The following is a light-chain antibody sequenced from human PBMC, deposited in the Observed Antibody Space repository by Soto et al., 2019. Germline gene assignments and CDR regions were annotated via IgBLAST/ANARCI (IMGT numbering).Light chain of an antibody. J-gene: IGKJ1*01. Sequence: EVVMTQSPATLSVSPGERATLSCRASQSVSTNLAWYQQKPGQAPRLLIYGASTRATGIPARFSGSGSGTEFSLTISSLQSEDFAVYYCQQYNNWPPVTFGRGTKVDIK. V-gene: IGKV3-15*01. CDR2: GAS. CDR3: QQYNNWPPVT. CDR1: QSVSTN.